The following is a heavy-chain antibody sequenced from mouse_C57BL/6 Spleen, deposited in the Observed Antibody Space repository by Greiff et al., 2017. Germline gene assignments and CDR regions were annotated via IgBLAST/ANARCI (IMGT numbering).Heavy chain of an antibody. J-gene: IGHJ4*01. CDR3: ARHDYYAMDY. V-gene: IGHV5-6*01. Sequence: EVKLMESGGDLVKPGGSLKLSCAASGFTFSSYGLSWVRQTPDKRLAWVATISSGGSYTYYPDSVKGRFTISRDNAKNTLYLQMSSLKSEDTAMYYCARHDYYAMDYWGQGTSVTVSS. CDR1: GFTFSSYG. CDR2: ISSGGSYT.